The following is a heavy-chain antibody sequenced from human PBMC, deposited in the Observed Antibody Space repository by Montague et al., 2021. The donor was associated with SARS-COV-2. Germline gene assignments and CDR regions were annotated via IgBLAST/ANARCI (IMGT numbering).Heavy chain of an antibody. CDR2: VYISGST. Sequence: TLSLTCSVFGDSINNVNFFWGWIRQPAGKGLEWIGRVYISGSTDYNPSLKSRVTILLDKSANELTLQVTSVTAADTAVYYCARVSGYGSGSSFNWFDSWGQGLVVTVSS. CDR1: GDSINNVNFF. J-gene: IGHJ5*01. V-gene: IGHV4-61*02. D-gene: IGHD3-10*01. CDR3: ARVSGYGSGSSFNWFDS.